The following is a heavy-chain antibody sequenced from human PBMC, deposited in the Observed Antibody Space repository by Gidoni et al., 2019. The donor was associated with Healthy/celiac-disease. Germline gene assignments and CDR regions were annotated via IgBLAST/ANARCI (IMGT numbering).Heavy chain of an antibody. D-gene: IGHD3-10*01. CDR3: ARSYYNAGRTHSRSDY. CDR1: GYSFTNYG. J-gene: IGHJ4*02. Sequence: QVQLVQSGPEVKKPGASVTVSCKSSGYSFTNYGFIWVRQAPGQGLEWMGWISTYNGDTNFAQNLQGRVTMTTDTSTTTAYLELRSLRSDDTAVYYCARSYYNAGRTHSRSDYWGQGTLVTVSS. V-gene: IGHV1-18*01. CDR2: ISTYNGDT.